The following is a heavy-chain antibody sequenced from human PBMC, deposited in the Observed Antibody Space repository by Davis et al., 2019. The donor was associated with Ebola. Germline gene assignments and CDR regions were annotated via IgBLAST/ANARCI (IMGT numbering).Heavy chain of an antibody. CDR1: GYTFTGYY. CDR3: ARARGGTEYDAFDI. V-gene: IGHV1-2*02. CDR2: IHPKNGDT. J-gene: IGHJ3*02. Sequence: ASVKVSCKASGYTFTGYYIHWVRQAPGQGLEWMGWIHPKNGDTNHAQKFQGRVTMTRDTSISTAYMELSSLRSDDTAVYYCARARGGTEYDAFDIWGQGTMVTVSS. D-gene: IGHD2-8*02.